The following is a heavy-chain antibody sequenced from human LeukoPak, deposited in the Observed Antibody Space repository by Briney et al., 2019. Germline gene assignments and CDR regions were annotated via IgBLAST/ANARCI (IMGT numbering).Heavy chain of an antibody. CDR2: LPYDGSYN. CDR3: VRDDYDYGILNAYSPQPSKY. CDR1: GVSLSSYG. D-gene: IGHD3-9*01. J-gene: IGHJ4*02. V-gene: IGHV3-30*02. Sequence: GGSLRLSCEVSGVSLSSYGMHWVRQAPGKGLEWVAWLPYDGSYNSTAASLKGRFAISKDISKNTLYLQMNSLRAEDTAVYYCVRDDYDYGILNAYSPQPSKYWGQGTLVIVSS.